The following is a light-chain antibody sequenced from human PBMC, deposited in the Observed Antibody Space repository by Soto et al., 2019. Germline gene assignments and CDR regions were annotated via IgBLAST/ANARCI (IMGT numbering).Light chain of an antibody. CDR1: RGFRSN. CDR2: GVS. V-gene: IGKV3-15*01. J-gene: IGKJ2*01. CDR3: QQYNNGYT. Sequence: EIVMTQSPATLSFSQGERPPFPSRASRGFRSNLAWYQQKPGQAPRLLIYGVSTRATGIPARFSGSGSGTEFTLTISSLQSEDFAVYYCQQYNNGYTFGQGTKVEIK.